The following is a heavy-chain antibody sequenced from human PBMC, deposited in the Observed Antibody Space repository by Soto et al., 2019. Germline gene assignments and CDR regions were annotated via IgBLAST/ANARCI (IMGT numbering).Heavy chain of an antibody. J-gene: IGHJ4*02. Sequence: ASVKVSCKASGYTFTGYYMHWARQAPGQGLEWMGWINPNSGGTNYAQKFQGWVTMTRDTSISTAYMELSRLRSDDTAVYYCARDIGYYYDSSGYLVFDYWGQGTLVTVSS. D-gene: IGHD3-22*01. CDR3: ARDIGYYYDSSGYLVFDY. V-gene: IGHV1-2*04. CDR2: INPNSGGT. CDR1: GYTFTGYY.